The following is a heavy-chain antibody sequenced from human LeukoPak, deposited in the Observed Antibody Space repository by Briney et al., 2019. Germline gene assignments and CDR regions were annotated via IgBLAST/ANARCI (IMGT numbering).Heavy chain of an antibody. J-gene: IGHJ4*02. CDR1: GYTFTGYY. D-gene: IGHD3-22*01. Sequence: GASVKVSCKASGYTFTGYYMHWVRQAPGQGLEWMGWINPNSGGTNYAQKFQGRVTMTRDTSISTAYMELSRLRSDDTAVCYCARTLYYYDSSGYQPSDYWGQGTLVTVSS. CDR3: ARTLYYYDSSGYQPSDY. V-gene: IGHV1-2*02. CDR2: INPNSGGT.